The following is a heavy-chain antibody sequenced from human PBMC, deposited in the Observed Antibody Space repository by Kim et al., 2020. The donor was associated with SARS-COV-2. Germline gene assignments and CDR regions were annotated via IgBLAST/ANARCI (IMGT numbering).Heavy chain of an antibody. Sequence: SETLSLTCTVSGGSISSYYWSWIRQPPGKGLEWIGYIYYSGSTNYNPSLKSRVTISVDTSKNQFSLKLSSVTAADTAVYYCARDLRILQYGGYYYYGMDVWGQGTTVTVSS. D-gene: IGHD4-4*01. CDR1: GGSISSYY. V-gene: IGHV4-59*01. CDR3: ARDLRILQYGGYYYYGMDV. CDR2: IYYSGST. J-gene: IGHJ6*02.